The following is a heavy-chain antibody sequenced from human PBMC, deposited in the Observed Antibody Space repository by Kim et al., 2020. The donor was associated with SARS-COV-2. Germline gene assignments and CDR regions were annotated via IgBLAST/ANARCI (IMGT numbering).Heavy chain of an antibody. J-gene: IGHJ4*02. CDR1: GFTFSSYS. D-gene: IGHD3-10*01. CDR3: ARRGITMVRGVIPYYFDY. Sequence: GGSLRLSCAASGFTFSSYSMNWVRQAPGKGLEWVSSISSSSSYIYYADSVKGRFTISRDNAKNSLYLQMNSLRAEDTAVYYCARRGITMVRGVIPYYFDYWGQGTLVTVSS. CDR2: ISSSSSYI. V-gene: IGHV3-21*01.